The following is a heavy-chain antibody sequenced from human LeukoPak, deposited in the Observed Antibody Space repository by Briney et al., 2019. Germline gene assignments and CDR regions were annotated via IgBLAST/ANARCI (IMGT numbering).Heavy chain of an antibody. Sequence: ASVKVSCKASGGTFSSYAISWVRQAPGQGLEWMGGIIPIFGTANYAQKFQGRVTMTRDTSTSTVYMEPSSLRSEDTAVYYCAREETQDIVATIHYFDYWGQGTLVTVSS. CDR3: AREETQDIVATIHYFDY. D-gene: IGHD5-12*01. CDR2: IIPIFGTA. J-gene: IGHJ4*02. V-gene: IGHV1-69*05. CDR1: GGTFSSYA.